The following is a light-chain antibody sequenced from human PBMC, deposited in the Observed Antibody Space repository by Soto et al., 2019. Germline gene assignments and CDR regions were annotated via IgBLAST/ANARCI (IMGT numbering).Light chain of an antibody. V-gene: IGKV4-1*01. CDR2: WAS. CDR1: QSVFYSSNNKNY. Sequence: DIVMTQSPDSLAVSLGERATINCKSSQSVFYSSNNKNYLAWYQQKPGQPPKLLIYWASTRESGVPDRFSGSGSGTDFALTISSLQAEDVAVYYCQQDYDTPPYTFGQGNKLEIK. J-gene: IGKJ2*01. CDR3: QQDYDTPPYT.